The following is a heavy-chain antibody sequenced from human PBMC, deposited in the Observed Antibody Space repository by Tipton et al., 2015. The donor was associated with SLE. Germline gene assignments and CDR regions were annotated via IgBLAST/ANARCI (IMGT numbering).Heavy chain of an antibody. V-gene: IGHV1-69*01. CDR1: GGTFSSYA. CDR3: ARTYCSGGSCYTWGYYGMDV. Sequence: QLVQSGAEVKKPGSSVKVSCKASGGTFSSYAISWVRQAPGQGLEWMGGIIPIFGTANYAQKFQGRVTITADESTSTAYMELSSLRSEDTAVYYCARTYCSGGSCYTWGYYGMDVWGQGTTVTVSS. D-gene: IGHD2-15*01. J-gene: IGHJ6*02. CDR2: IIPIFGTA.